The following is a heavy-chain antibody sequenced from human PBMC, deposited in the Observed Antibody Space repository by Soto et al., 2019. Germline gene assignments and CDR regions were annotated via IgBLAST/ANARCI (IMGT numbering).Heavy chain of an antibody. Sequence: VQLVQSGTEVKEPGASVRVSCKASGYTFTAHSLHWARQAPGQGLEWMGWIIVSHERPRYAPQFQRRLTFETDRIGTTSYMHMTRLTPEDTAVYFCAREPEDGVPGDYWGEGTPVVVSS. CDR1: GYTFTAHS. J-gene: IGHJ4*02. V-gene: IGHV1-3*01. D-gene: IGHD2-8*01. CDR2: IIVSHERP. CDR3: AREPEDGVPGDY.